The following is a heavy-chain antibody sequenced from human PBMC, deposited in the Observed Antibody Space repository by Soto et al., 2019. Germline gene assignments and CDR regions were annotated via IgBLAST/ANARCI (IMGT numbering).Heavy chain of an antibody. CDR2: IYYAGTT. J-gene: IGHJ4*02. CDR1: DGSISPYY. Sequence: QVQLQESGPGLVKPSETLSLNCTVSDGSISPYYWSWIRQPPGKGLEWIGYIYYAGTTTYNPSLKSRVSISGDTSKNEVSLKLTSVTAADTAVYYCARLGGYYQALDSWGQGTVVTVSS. V-gene: IGHV4-59*08. D-gene: IGHD3-22*01. CDR3: ARLGGYYQALDS.